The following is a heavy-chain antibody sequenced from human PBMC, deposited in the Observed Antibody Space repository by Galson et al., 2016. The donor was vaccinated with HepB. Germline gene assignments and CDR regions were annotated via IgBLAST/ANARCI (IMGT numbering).Heavy chain of an antibody. CDR2: ISPDGTKK. Sequence: SLRLSCAASGFTFSAFGMHWVRQAPGKGLEWVASISPDGTKKYYADSVTGRFTMSRDSSKDTVYLQMTSLRTEDTATFYCARPAWESAVAFDYWGQGTLVTVSP. CDR3: ARPAWESAVAFDY. CDR1: GFTFSAFG. D-gene: IGHD3-16*01. V-gene: IGHV3-30*03. J-gene: IGHJ4*02.